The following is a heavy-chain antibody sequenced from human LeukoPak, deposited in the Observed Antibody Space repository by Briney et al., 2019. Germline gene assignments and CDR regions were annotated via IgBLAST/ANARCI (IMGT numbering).Heavy chain of an antibody. V-gene: IGHV7-4-1*02. D-gene: IGHD5-12*01. CDR1: GYTFTDYD. Sequence: ASVKVSCKASGYTFTDYDINWVRQAPGQGPEWMGWINTKTGDPTYVPGFTGRFVFSLDTSVSTAYLQISSLKAEDTAAYYCARAPYDVVPTIPEYWGQGTLVTVSS. CDR3: ARAPYDVVPTIPEY. CDR2: INTKTGDP. J-gene: IGHJ4*02.